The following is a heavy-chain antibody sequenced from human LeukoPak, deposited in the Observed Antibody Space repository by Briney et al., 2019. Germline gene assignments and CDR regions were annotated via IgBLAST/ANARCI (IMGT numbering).Heavy chain of an antibody. CDR1: GGSFSGYY. Sequence: SETLSLTCAVYGGSFSGYYWSWIRQPPGKGLEWIGEINHSGSTYYNPSLKSRVTISVDTSKNQFSLKLSSVTAADTAVYYCARRLYSSSWHFDYWGQGTLVTVSS. CDR3: ARRLYSSSWHFDY. CDR2: INHSGST. J-gene: IGHJ4*02. V-gene: IGHV4-34*01. D-gene: IGHD6-13*01.